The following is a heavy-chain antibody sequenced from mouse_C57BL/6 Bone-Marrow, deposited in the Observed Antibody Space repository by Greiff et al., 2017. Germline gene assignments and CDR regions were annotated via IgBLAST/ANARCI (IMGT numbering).Heavy chain of an antibody. V-gene: IGHV5-6*01. CDR2: ISSGGSYT. CDR3: ARQRRVYYGSPYYAMDY. CDR1: GFTFSSYG. D-gene: IGHD1-1*01. J-gene: IGHJ4*01. Sequence: EVQLVESGGDLVKPGGSLKLSCAASGFTFSSYGMSWVRQTPDKRLEWVATISSGGSYTYYPDSVKGRFTISRDNAKNTLYLQMSSLKSEDTAMYYCARQRRVYYGSPYYAMDYWGQGTSVTVSS.